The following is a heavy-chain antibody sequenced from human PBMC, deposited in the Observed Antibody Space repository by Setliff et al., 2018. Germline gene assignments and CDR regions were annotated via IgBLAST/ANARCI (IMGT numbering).Heavy chain of an antibody. V-gene: IGHV1-2*04. D-gene: IGHD5-18*01. CDR2: INPNSGGT. Sequence: ASVKVSCKSSGYIFAGYYMHWVRRAPGQGLEWVGWINPNSGGTNYAQKFQGWVTMTRDTSISTAYMELSRLRSDDTAVYYCARCASSGYHDFDYWGQGTLVTVSS. J-gene: IGHJ4*02. CDR3: ARCASSGYHDFDY. CDR1: GYIFAGYY.